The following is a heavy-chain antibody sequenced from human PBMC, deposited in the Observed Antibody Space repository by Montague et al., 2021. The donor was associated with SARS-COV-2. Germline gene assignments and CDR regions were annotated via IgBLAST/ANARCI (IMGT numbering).Heavy chain of an antibody. V-gene: IGHV4-59*01. CDR2: IYYSGST. J-gene: IGHJ4*02. CDR1: GGSISSYY. CDR3: AGDLPPSRPRNPV. D-gene: IGHD2/OR15-2a*01. Sequence: SETLSLTCTVSGGSISSYYWSWIRQPPGKGLEWIGYIYYSGSTNYNPSLKSRVTISVDTSKNQFSLRLSSVTAADTAVYYCAGDLPPSRPRNPVWGQGTLVTVSS.